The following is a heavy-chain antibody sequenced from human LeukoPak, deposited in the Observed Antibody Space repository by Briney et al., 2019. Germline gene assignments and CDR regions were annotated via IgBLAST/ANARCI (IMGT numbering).Heavy chain of an antibody. CDR1: GFTLSTYG. Sequence: PGTSLRLSCAASGFTLSTYGMHWVRQAPGKGLEWVAVMSSHGSNKYYADSVKGRFTISRDNSKNTLYLQMDSLRAEDTAVYYCAKSTMVRKTTFDLWGQGTLVTVSS. V-gene: IGHV3-30*18. CDR3: AKSTMVRKTTFDL. CDR2: MSSHGSNK. J-gene: IGHJ4*02. D-gene: IGHD3-10*01.